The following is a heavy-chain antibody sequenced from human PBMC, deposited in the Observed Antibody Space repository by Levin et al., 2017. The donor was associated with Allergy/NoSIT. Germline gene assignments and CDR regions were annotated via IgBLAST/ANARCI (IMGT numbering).Heavy chain of an antibody. CDR3: ARGPFHGWFIAPNWYFDL. Sequence: PSETLSLTCAVYGGSFSGYYWSWIRQPPGKGLEWIGEINHSGSTNYNPSLKSRVTISVDTSKNQFSLKLSSVTAADTAVYYCARGPFHGWFIAPNWYFDLWGRGTLVTVSS. D-gene: IGHD6-19*01. CDR1: GGSFSGYY. V-gene: IGHV4-34*01. J-gene: IGHJ2*01. CDR2: INHSGST.